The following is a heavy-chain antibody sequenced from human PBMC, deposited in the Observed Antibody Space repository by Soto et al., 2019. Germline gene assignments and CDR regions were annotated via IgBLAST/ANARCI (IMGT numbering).Heavy chain of an antibody. V-gene: IGHV3-23*01. CDR2: ISASGTAT. D-gene: IGHD1-7*01. Sequence: EVQLLESGGGLVQPGGSLRLSCAASGSSINTYAMTWVRQAPGKGLEWVSLISASGTATYYAESVKGRFTISRDNSKNMVYLQMNGLRAEDTAVYFCAKDLRLELRGGDYWGQGTLVTVSS. CDR3: AKDLRLELRGGDY. J-gene: IGHJ4*02. CDR1: GSSINTYA.